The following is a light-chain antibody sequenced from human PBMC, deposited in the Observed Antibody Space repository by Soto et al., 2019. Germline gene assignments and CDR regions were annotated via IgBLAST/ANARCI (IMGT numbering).Light chain of an antibody. CDR1: QSVSSY. CDR3: QQRYIWPPLT. CDR2: DAS. Sequence: EIVLTQSPATLSLSPGERATLSCRASQSVSSYLAWYQQKPGQAPRLLIYDASNRATGIPARFSGSGSGTDFTLTISSLEPEDFAIYYCQQRYIWPPLTFGQGTRLEIK. V-gene: IGKV3-11*01. J-gene: IGKJ5*01.